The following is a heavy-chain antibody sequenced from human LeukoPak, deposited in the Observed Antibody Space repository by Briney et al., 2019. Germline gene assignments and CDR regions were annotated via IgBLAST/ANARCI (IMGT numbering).Heavy chain of an antibody. CDR1: GFTFSSYG. D-gene: IGHD6-13*01. CDR2: ISYDGSNK. V-gene: IGHV3-30*18. CDR3: AKSFPAAGTFGDY. J-gene: IGHJ4*02. Sequence: GRSLRLSCAASGFTFSSYGMHWVRQAPGKGLEWVAVISYDGSNKYYADSVKGRFTISRDSSKNTLYLQMNSLRAEDTAVYYCAKSFPAAGTFGDYWGQGTLVTVSS.